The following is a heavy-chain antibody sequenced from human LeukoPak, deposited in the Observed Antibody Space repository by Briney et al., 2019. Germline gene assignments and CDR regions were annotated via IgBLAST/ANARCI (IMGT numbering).Heavy chain of an antibody. CDR2: ISSNGGGT. V-gene: IGHV3-64*01. CDR3: AREDGRWELHY. J-gene: IGHJ4*02. Sequence: PGGSLSLSCAASGFTFSSYAMHWVRQAPGKGLEYVSAISSNGGGTYYANSVKGRFTISRDNSKNTLYLQMGSLRVEDMAVYYCAREDGRWELHYWGQGTLVTVSS. D-gene: IGHD1-26*01. CDR1: GFTFSSYA.